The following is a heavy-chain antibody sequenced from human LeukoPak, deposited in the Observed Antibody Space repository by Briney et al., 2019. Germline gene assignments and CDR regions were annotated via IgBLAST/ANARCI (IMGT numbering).Heavy chain of an antibody. D-gene: IGHD6-19*01. Sequence: GGSLGLSCAASGLTLSSYGMAWVRQAPGKGLEWVSSIGAGGNTMYAGSVRGRFTISRDNSKNTLYLQMNSLRAEDTAVYYCAKRIAVAGTSRGTFDYWGQGTLVTVSS. CDR1: GLTLSSYG. CDR2: IGAGGNT. CDR3: AKRIAVAGTSRGTFDY. V-gene: IGHV3-23*01. J-gene: IGHJ4*02.